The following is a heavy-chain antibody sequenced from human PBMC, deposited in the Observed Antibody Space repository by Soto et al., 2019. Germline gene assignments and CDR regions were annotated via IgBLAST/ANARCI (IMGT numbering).Heavy chain of an antibody. J-gene: IGHJ4*02. D-gene: IGHD3-10*01. Sequence: QVQLVESGGGLVKAGGSLRLSCAASGFTFSDYYMTWIRQPPGKGLEWVSYISGSGTTIYYADSVKGRFTVSRDNARNSLYLQMNSLRAEDTAFYYCANGPYYYASENWGQGTLVTVSS. CDR2: ISGSGTTI. CDR1: GFTFSDYY. V-gene: IGHV3-11*01. CDR3: ANGPYYYASEN.